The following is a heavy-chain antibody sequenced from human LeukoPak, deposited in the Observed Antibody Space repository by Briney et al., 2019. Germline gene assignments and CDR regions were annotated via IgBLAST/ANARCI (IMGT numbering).Heavy chain of an antibody. CDR1: GDSISNDDFY. J-gene: IGHJ6*03. V-gene: IGHV4-30-4*08. CDR3: ARDTHDYPYYMDV. D-gene: IGHD2-2*02. CDR2: IYYSGNT. Sequence: SQTLSLTCTVSGDSISNDDFYWSWIRQSPGKGLEWIGYIYYSGNTYYNPSLESRVTISVDTSKNQFSLKLGSVTAADTAVYYCARDTHDYPYYMDVWGKGTTVTVSS.